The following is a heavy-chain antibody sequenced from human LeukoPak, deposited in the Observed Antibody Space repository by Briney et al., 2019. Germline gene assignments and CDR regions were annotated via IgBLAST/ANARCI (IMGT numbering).Heavy chain of an antibody. CDR3: TRDAGGYPDS. V-gene: IGHV5-51*01. CDR2: VYPATSET. Sequence: GESLKISCKASGYSFTDYWIAWVRQMPGKDLEWLGIVYPATSETRYSPSLQGQVTISADKSITTAYLQWSSLRASDTAMYFCTRDAGGYPDSWGQGTLLTVSS. CDR1: GYSFTDYW. D-gene: IGHD2-8*02. J-gene: IGHJ4*02.